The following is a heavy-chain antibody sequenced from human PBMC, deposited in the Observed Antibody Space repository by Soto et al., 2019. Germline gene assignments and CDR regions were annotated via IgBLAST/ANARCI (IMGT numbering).Heavy chain of an antibody. CDR2: INHSGST. V-gene: IGHV4-34*01. J-gene: IGHJ4*02. Sequence: SETLSLTCAVYGGSFSGYYWSWIRQPPGKGLEWIGEINHSGSTNYNPSLKSRVTISVDTSKNQFSLKLSSVTAADTAVYYCARGSAVTTSFDYWGQGTLVTV. CDR3: ARGSAVTTSFDY. CDR1: GGSFSGYY. D-gene: IGHD4-17*01.